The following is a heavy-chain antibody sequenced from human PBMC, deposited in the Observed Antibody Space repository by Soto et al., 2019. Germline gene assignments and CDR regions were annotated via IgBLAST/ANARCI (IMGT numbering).Heavy chain of an antibody. D-gene: IGHD2-15*01. CDR1: GGSISSSSYY. CDR3: ARSDIVVVVAPILAFDI. Sequence: QLQLQESGPGLVKPSETLSLTCTVSGGSISSSSYYWGWIRQPPGKGLEWIGSLYYSGSTYYNPSLKSRVTISVDTSKNQFSLKLSSVTAADTAVYFCARSDIVVVVAPILAFDIWGQGTMVTVSS. V-gene: IGHV4-39*01. J-gene: IGHJ3*02. CDR2: LYYSGST.